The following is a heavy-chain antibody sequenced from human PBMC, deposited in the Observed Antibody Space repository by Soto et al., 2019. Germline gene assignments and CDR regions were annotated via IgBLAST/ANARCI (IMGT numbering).Heavy chain of an antibody. Sequence: SETLSLTCTVSGGSISSSSYYWGWIRQPPGKGLEWIGSIYYSGSTYYNPSLKSRVTISVDTSKNQFSLKLSSVTAADTAVFYCVRHRARTTIFGVVIFWFDPWGQGTLVTVSS. J-gene: IGHJ5*02. CDR1: GGSISSSSYY. CDR3: VRHRARTTIFGVVIFWFDP. D-gene: IGHD3-3*01. V-gene: IGHV4-39*01. CDR2: IYYSGST.